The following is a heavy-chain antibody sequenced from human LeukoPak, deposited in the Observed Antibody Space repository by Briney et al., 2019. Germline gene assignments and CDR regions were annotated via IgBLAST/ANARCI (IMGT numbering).Heavy chain of an antibody. J-gene: IGHJ4*02. CDR2: VNRDGTEK. Sequence: SGGSLRLSCVTSGFNFSDSRMTWVRQAPGKGLQWVANVNRDGTEKHFLDSVEGRFTISRDNAKKSLYLQMSSLRPQDTAVYFCVRGDWYFESWGQGTLATVSS. V-gene: IGHV3-7*04. D-gene: IGHD2-21*01. CDR1: GFNFSDSR. CDR3: VRGDWYFES.